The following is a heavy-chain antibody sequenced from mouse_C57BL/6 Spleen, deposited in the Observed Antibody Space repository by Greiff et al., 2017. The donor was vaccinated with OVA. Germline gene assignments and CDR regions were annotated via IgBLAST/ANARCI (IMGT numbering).Heavy chain of an antibody. CDR3: AIGELSWFAY. CDR1: GYSITSGYY. J-gene: IGHJ3*01. CDR2: ISYDGSN. V-gene: IGHV3-6*01. Sequence: EVKVEESGPGLVKPSQSLSLTCSVTGYSITSGYYWNWIRQFPGNKLEWMGYISYDGSNKYNPSLKNRISITRDTSKNQFFLKLNSVTTEDTATYYCAIGELSWFAYWGQGTLVTVSA.